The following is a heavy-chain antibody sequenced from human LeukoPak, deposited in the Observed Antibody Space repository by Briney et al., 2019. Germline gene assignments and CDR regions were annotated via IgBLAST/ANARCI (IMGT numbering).Heavy chain of an antibody. CDR3: ATWYYYDSSDYYVADY. D-gene: IGHD3-22*01. V-gene: IGHV1-24*01. J-gene: IGHJ4*02. CDR2: FDPEDGET. Sequence: ASVKVSCKVFGYTPTEFSMHWVRQAPGKGLEWVGGFDPEDGETIYAQELQGRVTMTKDTSTDTAYMELSSLRSEDTAVYYCATWYYYDSSDYYVADYWGQGTLVTVSS. CDR1: GYTPTEFS.